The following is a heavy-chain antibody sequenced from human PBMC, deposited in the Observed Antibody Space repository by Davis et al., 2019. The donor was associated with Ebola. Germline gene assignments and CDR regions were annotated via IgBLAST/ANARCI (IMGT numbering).Heavy chain of an antibody. CDR2: IIPIFGTA. CDR1: GGTFISYA. V-gene: IGHV1-69*13. J-gene: IGHJ4*02. Sequence: AASVKVSCKASGGTFISYAISWVRQAPGQGLEWMGGIIPIFGTANYAQKFQGRVTITADESTSTAYMELSSLRSEDTAVYYCARVRNIVGATAFDYWGQGTLVTVSS. D-gene: IGHD1-26*01. CDR3: ARVRNIVGATAFDY.